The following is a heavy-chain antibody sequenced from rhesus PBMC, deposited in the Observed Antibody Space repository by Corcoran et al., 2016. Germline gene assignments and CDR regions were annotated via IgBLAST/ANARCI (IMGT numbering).Heavy chain of an antibody. J-gene: IGHJ4*01. CDR1: GFTFSDHY. Sequence: EVQLVESGGGLVQPGGALRLSCAAYGFTFSDHYMDWVRQAPGKGLEWVSSISSVSGSTTLYPDSVKGRFTISRDNAKNTVYLQMNSLRAEDTAVYYCARHWWYTANFDYWGQGVLVTVSS. CDR3: ARHWWYTANFDY. V-gene: IGHV3-110*02. D-gene: IGHD2-27*01. CDR2: ISSVSGSTT.